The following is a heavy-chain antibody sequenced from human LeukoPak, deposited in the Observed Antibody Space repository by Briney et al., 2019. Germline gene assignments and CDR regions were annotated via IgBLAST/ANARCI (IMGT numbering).Heavy chain of an antibody. V-gene: IGHV3-23*01. CDR2: ISGSGGST. CDR3: AKGNGIVGATTFDY. D-gene: IGHD1-26*01. Sequence: GASLRLSCAASGFTFSSYAMNWVRQAPGKGLEWVSAISGSGGSTYYADSVKGRFTISRDNSKNTLYLQMNSLRAEDTAVYYCAKGNGIVGATTFDYWGQGTLVTASS. CDR1: GFTFSSYA. J-gene: IGHJ4*02.